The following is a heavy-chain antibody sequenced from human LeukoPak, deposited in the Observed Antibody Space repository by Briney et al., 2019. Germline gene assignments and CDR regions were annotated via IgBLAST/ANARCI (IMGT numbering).Heavy chain of an antibody. J-gene: IGHJ6*03. CDR1: GGSISSYY. Sequence: SETLSLTCTVSGGSISSYYWSWIRQPPGKGLEWIGYIYYSGSTNYNPSLKSRVTISVDTSENQFSLKLSSVTAADTAVYYCARGGSSSWYGHYYYMNVWGKGTTVTISS. CDR3: ARGGSSSWYGHYYYMNV. D-gene: IGHD6-13*01. V-gene: IGHV4-59*01. CDR2: IYYSGST.